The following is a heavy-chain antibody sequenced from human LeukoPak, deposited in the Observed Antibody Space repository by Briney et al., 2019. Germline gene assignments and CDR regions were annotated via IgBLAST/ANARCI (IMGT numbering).Heavy chain of an antibody. CDR2: IYYTGST. J-gene: IGHJ6*02. V-gene: IGHV4-59*08. Sequence: PSETLSLTCSVSGGSISSLYWSWIRQPPGKGLEWIGYIYYTGSTNYNPSLKSRVTMFVDMSKNQFSLRLSSVTAADTAVYYCARTDLRVRGPLNYYYYGMDVWGQGTTVTVSS. D-gene: IGHD3-10*01. CDR3: ARTDLRVRGPLNYYYYGMDV. CDR1: GGSISSLY.